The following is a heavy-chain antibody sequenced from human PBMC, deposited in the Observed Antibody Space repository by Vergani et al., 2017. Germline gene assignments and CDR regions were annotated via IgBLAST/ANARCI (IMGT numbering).Heavy chain of an antibody. J-gene: IGHJ6*02. D-gene: IGHD6-13*01. V-gene: IGHV3-33*08. CDR2: MRYDGTNQ. Sequence: QVQLVESGGGVVQPGRSLRLSCAASGFTFNSYGMHWVRQTPGKGLEWVALMRYDGTNQYYADSVKGRFTISRDNSKKTLYLQMNSLRAEDTAVYYCAGDLAGYSSSRSYYYYYGLDVWGQGTTVTVSS. CDR3: AGDLAGYSSSRSYYYYYGLDV. CDR1: GFTFNSYG.